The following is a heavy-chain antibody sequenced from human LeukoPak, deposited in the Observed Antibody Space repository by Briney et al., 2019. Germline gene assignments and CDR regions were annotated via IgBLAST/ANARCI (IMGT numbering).Heavy chain of an antibody. CDR3: ARGSSVGDYYYGMDV. CDR2: IYYSGST. D-gene: IGHD6-6*01. V-gene: IGHV4-39*01. CDR1: GGSISSSSYY. J-gene: IGHJ6*02. Sequence: PSETLSLTCTVSGGSISSSSYYWGWIRQPPGKGLEWIGSIYYSGSTYYNPSLKSRVTISIDTSKNQFSLKLSSVTAADTAVYYCARGSSVGDYYYGMDVWGQGTTVTVSS.